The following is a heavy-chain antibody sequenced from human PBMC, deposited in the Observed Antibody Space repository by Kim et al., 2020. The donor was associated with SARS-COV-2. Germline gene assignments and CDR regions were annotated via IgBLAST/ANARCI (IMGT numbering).Heavy chain of an antibody. J-gene: IGHJ4*02. CDR1: GFTFSSYA. CDR3: AKDRGRTYYYDSSGYYYYFDY. V-gene: IGHV3-23*01. D-gene: IGHD3-22*01. Sequence: GGSLRLSCAASGFTFSSYAMSWVRQAPGKGLEWVSAISGSGGSTYYADSVKGRFTISRDNSKNTLYLQMNSLRAEDTAVYYCAKDRGRTYYYDSSGYYYYFDYWGQGTLVTVSS. CDR2: ISGSGGST.